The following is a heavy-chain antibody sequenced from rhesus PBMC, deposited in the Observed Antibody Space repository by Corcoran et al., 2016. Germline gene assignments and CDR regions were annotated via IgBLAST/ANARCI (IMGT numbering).Heavy chain of an antibody. CDR3: ARRGDRFDV. CDR2: IGGNSGST. V-gene: IGHV4-169*01. D-gene: IGHD2-33*01. CDR1: GNSLSSTY. Sequence: QLQLQESGPGLVKPTETLSLTCVVSGNSLSSTYWSWIRQAPGKGLEWIGYIGGNSGSTNYNPSLKSRVSLSVDTSKNQLSLKLSSVTAADTAVYYCARRGDRFDVWGPGVLVTVSS. J-gene: IGHJ5-1*01.